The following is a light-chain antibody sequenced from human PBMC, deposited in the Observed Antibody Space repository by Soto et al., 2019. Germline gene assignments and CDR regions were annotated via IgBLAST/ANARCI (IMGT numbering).Light chain of an antibody. CDR1: QGISSY. CDR2: AAS. Sequence: IQLTQSPSSLSASVGDRVTITCRASQGISSYLAWYQQKPGKAPKLLIYAASTLQSGVPSRFSGSGSGTDFTLTISGLLPEDFAAYHCQQLYTLPFTFGQGTRLENK. V-gene: IGKV1-9*01. J-gene: IGKJ5*01. CDR3: QQLYTLPFT.